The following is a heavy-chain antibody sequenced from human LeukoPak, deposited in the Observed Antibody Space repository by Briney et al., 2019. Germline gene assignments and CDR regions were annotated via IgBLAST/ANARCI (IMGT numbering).Heavy chain of an antibody. CDR1: GGTFSSYA. CDR2: IIPSLGTA. D-gene: IGHD4-23*01. CDR3: ARDGTVGMYFDY. V-gene: IGHV1-69*05. Sequence: SVKVSCKASGGTFSSYAISWVRQAPGQGLEWMGGIIPSLGTANYSPKFQGRVTITTDESTSTAYMELSSLRSEDTAVYYCARDGTVGMYFDYWGQGTLVTVSS. J-gene: IGHJ4*02.